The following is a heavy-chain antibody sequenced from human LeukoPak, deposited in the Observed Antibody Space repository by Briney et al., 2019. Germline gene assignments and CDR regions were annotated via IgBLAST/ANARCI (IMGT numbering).Heavy chain of an antibody. Sequence: ASVKVSCKASGYTFTGYYMHWVRQAPGQGLEWMGWINPNSGGTNYAQKFQGRVTMTRDTSISTAYMELSRLKASDTAMYYCARITIAAAAFDIWGQGTMVTVSS. CDR3: ARITIAAAAFDI. CDR1: GYTFTGYY. CDR2: INPNSGGT. D-gene: IGHD6-13*01. V-gene: IGHV1-2*02. J-gene: IGHJ3*02.